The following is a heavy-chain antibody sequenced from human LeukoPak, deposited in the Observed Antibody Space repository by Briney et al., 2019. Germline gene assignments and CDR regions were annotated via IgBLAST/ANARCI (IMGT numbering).Heavy chain of an antibody. CDR1: GFTFSSYA. V-gene: IGHV3-64*01. J-gene: IGHJ4*02. CDR2: ISSNGGST. D-gene: IGHD6-6*01. Sequence: GGSLRLSCAASGFTFSSYAMHWVRQAPGKGLEYVSAISSNGGSTYYANSVKGRFTISRDNSKSTLFLQMGSLRAEDMAVYYCARGGSIAARPIDYWGQGTLVTVSS. CDR3: ARGGSIAARPIDY.